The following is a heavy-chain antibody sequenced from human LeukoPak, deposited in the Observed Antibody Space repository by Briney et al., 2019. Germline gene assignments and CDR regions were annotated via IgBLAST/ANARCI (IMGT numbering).Heavy chain of an antibody. CDR2: IYTSGNT. Sequence: SETLSLTCTVSGDSISSYYWSWIRQPAGKGLEWIGRIYTSGNTNYNPSLKSRVTMSVDTSKNQFSLKLSSVTAADTAVYYCARVCSSDSCHIDFWGQGTLVTVSS. CDR3: ARVCSSDSCHIDF. V-gene: IGHV4-4*07. D-gene: IGHD2-2*02. CDR1: GDSISSYY. J-gene: IGHJ4*02.